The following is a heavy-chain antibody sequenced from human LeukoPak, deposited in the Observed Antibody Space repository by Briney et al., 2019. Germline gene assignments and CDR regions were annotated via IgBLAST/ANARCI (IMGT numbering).Heavy chain of an antibody. Sequence: PGGSLRLSCAASGFTFSNAWMSWVRQAPGKGLEWVGRIKSKTDGGTTDYAAPVKGRFTISRDDSKNTLYLQMNSLKTEDTAVYYCTTRVEMATIIDYWGQGTLVTVSS. J-gene: IGHJ4*02. D-gene: IGHD5-24*01. V-gene: IGHV3-15*01. CDR3: TTRVEMATIIDY. CDR1: GFTFSNAW. CDR2: IKSKTDGGTT.